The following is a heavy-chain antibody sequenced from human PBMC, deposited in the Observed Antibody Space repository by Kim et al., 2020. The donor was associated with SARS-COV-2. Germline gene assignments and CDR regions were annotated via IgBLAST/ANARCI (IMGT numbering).Heavy chain of an antibody. V-gene: IGHV3-53*04. CDR1: GFTVSSNY. D-gene: IGHD2-21*01. CDR2: IYSGGST. Sequence: GGSLRLSCAASGFTVSSNYMSWVRQAPGKGLEWVSVIYSGGSTYYADSVKGRFTISRHNSKNTLYLQMNSLRAEDTAVYYCARGGGDHSNAFDIWGQGTMVTVSS. J-gene: IGHJ3*02. CDR3: ARGGGDHSNAFDI.